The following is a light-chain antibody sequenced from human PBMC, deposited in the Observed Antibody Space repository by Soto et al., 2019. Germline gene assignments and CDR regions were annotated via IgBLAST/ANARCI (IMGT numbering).Light chain of an antibody. Sequence: DIQLTQSPPTLSASVGDRVTITCRATESVNSRVAWYQQKSGQAPKLLIYQVSTLESGVPSRFSGSGSATEFTLTISSLQPDDSATYCCQHYSSYFVTFGQGTTVEI. CDR1: ESVNSR. V-gene: IGKV1-5*03. CDR2: QVS. CDR3: QHYSSYFVT. J-gene: IGKJ1*01.